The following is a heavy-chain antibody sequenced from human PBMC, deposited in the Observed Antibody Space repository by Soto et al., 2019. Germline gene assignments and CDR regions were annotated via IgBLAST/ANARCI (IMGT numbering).Heavy chain of an antibody. V-gene: IGHV3-11*01. Sequence: QVQLVESGGGLVKPGGSLRLSCAASGFTFSDYYMNWIRQAPGKGLEWVSYISSSGSTIYYADSVKGRFAISRDNAKNSLYLQMNSLRAEDTAVYYCARGPYDYVWGSNPPHFDYWGQGTLVTVSS. J-gene: IGHJ4*02. CDR3: ARGPYDYVWGSNPPHFDY. CDR1: GFTFSDYY. CDR2: ISSSGSTI. D-gene: IGHD3-16*02.